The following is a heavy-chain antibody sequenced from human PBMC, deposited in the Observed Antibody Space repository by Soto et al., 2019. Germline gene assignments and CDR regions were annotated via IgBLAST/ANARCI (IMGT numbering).Heavy chain of an antibody. CDR3: AKQLSNYYYYGMDV. J-gene: IGHJ6*02. CDR2: ISWTSGSI. Sequence: EVQLVESGGGLVQPGRSLRLSCAASGFTFDDYALHWGRQAPGKGLEWVSGISWTSGSIGDADSVKGRFTISRDNAKNSLYLQMNSRRAEDTALYYCAKQLSNYYYYGMDVRGQGTTVTVSS. V-gene: IGHV3-9*01. D-gene: IGHD6-6*01. CDR1: GFTFDDYA.